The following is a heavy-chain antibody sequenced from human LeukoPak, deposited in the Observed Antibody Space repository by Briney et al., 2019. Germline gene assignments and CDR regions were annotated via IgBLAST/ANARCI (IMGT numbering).Heavy chain of an antibody. CDR1: GYTFTGYY. CDR3: ARVPYYDSSGYYYAHFDY. V-gene: IGHV1-2*02. Sequence: ASVKVSCKASGYTFTGYYIHWVRQAPGQGLEWMGWINPNSGGTNYAQKFQGRVTMTRDTSISTAYMELSRLRSDDTAVYYCARVPYYDSSGYYYAHFDYWGQGTLVTVSS. D-gene: IGHD3-22*01. CDR2: INPNSGGT. J-gene: IGHJ4*02.